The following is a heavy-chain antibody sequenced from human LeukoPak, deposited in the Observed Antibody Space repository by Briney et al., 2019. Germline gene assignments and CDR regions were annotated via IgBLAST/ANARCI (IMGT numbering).Heavy chain of an antibody. V-gene: IGHV3-66*01. CDR2: IYSGGST. J-gene: IGHJ3*02. D-gene: IGHD4-23*01. CDR1: GFTVSSNY. CDR3: AKKPKQAGVTWLTINHAFDI. Sequence: GGSLRLSCAASGFTVSSNYMSWVRQAPGKGLEWVSVIYSGGSTYYADSVKGRFAISRDNSKNTLYLQMNSLRAEDTAVYYCAKKPKQAGVTWLTINHAFDIWGQGTMVTVSS.